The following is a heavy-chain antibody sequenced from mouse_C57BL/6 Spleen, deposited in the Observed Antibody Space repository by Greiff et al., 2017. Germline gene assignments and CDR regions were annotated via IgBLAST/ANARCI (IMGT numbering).Heavy chain of an antibody. V-gene: IGHV7-3*01. CDR2: IRNKANGYTT. Sequence: EVNLVESGGGLVQPGGSLSLSCAASGFTFPDYYMSWVRQPPGKALEWLGFIRNKANGYTTEYSASVKGRFTISRDNSQSILYLQMYALRAEDSATYYCAVMGGSGYWFAYWGQGTLVTVSA. D-gene: IGHD3-2*02. CDR3: AVMGGSGYWFAY. J-gene: IGHJ3*01. CDR1: GFTFPDYY.